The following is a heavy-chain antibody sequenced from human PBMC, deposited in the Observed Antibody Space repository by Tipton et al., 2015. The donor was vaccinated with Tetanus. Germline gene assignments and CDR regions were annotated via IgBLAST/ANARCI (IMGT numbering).Heavy chain of an antibody. V-gene: IGHV4-34*01. D-gene: IGHD3-3*02. CDR1: GGSFSGYY. CDR2: IHYTGST. Sequence: TLSLTCAVYGGSFSGYYWSWIRQSPGKGLEWIASIHYTGSTYYNPSLKSRVSIFVDTSKNQFSLELTSVTAADTAVYYCARHFNSYSSYMDVWGKGTTVTVSS. CDR3: ARHFNSYSSYMDV. J-gene: IGHJ6*03.